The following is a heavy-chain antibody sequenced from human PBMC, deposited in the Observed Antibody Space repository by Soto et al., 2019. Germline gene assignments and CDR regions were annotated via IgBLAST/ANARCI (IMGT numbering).Heavy chain of an antibody. CDR2: ISYDGSNK. CDR1: GFTFSSYA. D-gene: IGHD3-3*01. Sequence: LRLSCAASGFTFSSYAMHWVRQAPGKGLEWVAVISYDGSNKYYADSVKGRFTISRDNSKNTLYLQMNSLRAEDTAVYYCARDYLPIRYYDFWSGYPIRYYGMDVWGQGTTVTVSS. CDR3: ARDYLPIRYYDFWSGYPIRYYGMDV. V-gene: IGHV3-30-3*01. J-gene: IGHJ6*02.